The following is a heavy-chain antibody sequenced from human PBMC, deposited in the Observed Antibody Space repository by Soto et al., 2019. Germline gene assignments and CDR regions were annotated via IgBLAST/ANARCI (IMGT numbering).Heavy chain of an antibody. Sequence: QVQLVQSGAEVKKPGASVKVSCKASGYTFTSYAMHWVRQAPGQRLEWMGWINAGNGNTKYSQNFQGRVTITRDTSASTAYMGLSSLRSEDTAVYFCARGGSLCWCFELWGRGTLVTVSS. CDR3: ARGGSLCWCFEL. J-gene: IGHJ2*01. CDR2: INAGNGNT. V-gene: IGHV1-3*01. CDR1: GYTFTSYA. D-gene: IGHD1-26*01.